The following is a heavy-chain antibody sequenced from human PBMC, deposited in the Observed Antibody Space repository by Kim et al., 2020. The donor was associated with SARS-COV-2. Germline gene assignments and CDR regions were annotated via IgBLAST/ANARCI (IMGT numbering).Heavy chain of an antibody. CDR1: GFTFDDYA. V-gene: IGHV3-43D*03. CDR3: AKDVGPATHSSPGYYFDP. J-gene: IGHJ5*02. D-gene: IGHD3-9*01. CDR2: INWDGANV. Sequence: GGSLRLSCTASGFTFDDYAIHWVRQAPGKGLEWISMINWDGANVHYAGSVKGRFTISRDNRKNSVSLQMNGLRPEDTALYYCAKDVGPATHSSPGYYFDP.